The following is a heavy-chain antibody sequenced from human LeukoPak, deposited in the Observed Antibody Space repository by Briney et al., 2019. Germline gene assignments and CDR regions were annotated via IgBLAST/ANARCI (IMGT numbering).Heavy chain of an antibody. CDR2: ISTGGGST. CDR1: GFSFTSYA. Sequence: GGSLRLSCAASGFSFTSYAMSWVRQAPGKGLEWVSAISTGGGSTYYADSVKGRFTISRDNSKNTLSLQLNSLRAADTAVYYCARDPSLQFGEPYFDSWGQGALVTVSS. V-gene: IGHV3-23*01. D-gene: IGHD3-10*01. J-gene: IGHJ4*02. CDR3: ARDPSLQFGEPYFDS.